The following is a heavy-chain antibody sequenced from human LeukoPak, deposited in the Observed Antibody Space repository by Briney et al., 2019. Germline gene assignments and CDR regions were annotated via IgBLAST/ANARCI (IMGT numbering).Heavy chain of an antibody. Sequence: GGSLRLSCAVSGFTVSSNYMSWVRQAPGKGLEWVSSISSSSSYTYYADSVKGRFTISRDNAKNSLYLQMNSLRAEDTAVYYCARGTSSFDPWGQGTLVTVSS. CDR2: ISSSSSYT. V-gene: IGHV3-21*01. CDR1: GFTVSSNY. CDR3: ARGTSSFDP. J-gene: IGHJ5*02. D-gene: IGHD2-2*01.